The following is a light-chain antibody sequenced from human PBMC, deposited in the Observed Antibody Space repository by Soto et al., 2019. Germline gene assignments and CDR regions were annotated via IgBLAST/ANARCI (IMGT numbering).Light chain of an antibody. J-gene: IGKJ2*01. CDR2: LGS. V-gene: IGKV2-28*01. CDR3: LQALRTPYT. Sequence: DLVMTQSPLSLPATPGEPASISCRSSQSLLHSNGYNYLDWYLQKPVQSPQLLSYLGSKRASGVPDRLRGSGSGTDFTVKISRVEAEDGGVYPCLQALRTPYTFGRGTKLEIK. CDR1: QSLLHSNGYNY.